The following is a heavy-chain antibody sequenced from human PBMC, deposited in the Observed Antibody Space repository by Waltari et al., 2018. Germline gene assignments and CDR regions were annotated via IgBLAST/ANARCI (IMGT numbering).Heavy chain of an antibody. Sequence: QVQLQQWGAGLLKPSETLSLTCAVYGGSFSGYYWSWIRQPPGKGLEWIGEINHSGSTNYNPSLKSRVTISVDTAKNQFSLKLSSVTAADTAVYYCASTFGGLLPRRGFDPWGQGTLVTVSS. J-gene: IGHJ5*02. CDR2: INHSGST. V-gene: IGHV4-34*01. CDR3: ASTFGGLLPRRGFDP. CDR1: GGSFSGYY. D-gene: IGHD2-21*02.